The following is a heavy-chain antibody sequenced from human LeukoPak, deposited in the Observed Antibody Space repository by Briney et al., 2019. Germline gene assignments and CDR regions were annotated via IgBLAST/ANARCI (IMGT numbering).Heavy chain of an antibody. V-gene: IGHV4-39*07. CDR2: IYYSGST. CDR1: GGSISSSSYY. Sequence: SETLSLTCTVSGGSISSSSYYWGWIRQPPGKGLEWIGSIYYSGSTYYNPSLKSRVTISVDTSKNQFSLKLSSVTAADTAVYYCARGHGFGESFDYWGQGTLVTVSS. D-gene: IGHD3-10*01. CDR3: ARGHGFGESFDY. J-gene: IGHJ4*02.